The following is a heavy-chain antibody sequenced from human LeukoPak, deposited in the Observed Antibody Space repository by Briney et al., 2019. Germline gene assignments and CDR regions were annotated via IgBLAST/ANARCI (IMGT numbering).Heavy chain of an antibody. CDR3: ARDRGDRLFDY. CDR2: ISSGSSHK. D-gene: IGHD4-17*01. V-gene: IGHV3-21*01. Sequence: GGSLRLSCAASGFTFSTYSMNWVRQAPGRGLEWVSSISSGSSHKYYSDSVKGRFTTSRDNAKKSLYLQMNSLRAEDTAVYYCARDRGDRLFDYWGQGTLVTVSS. CDR1: GFTFSTYS. J-gene: IGHJ4*02.